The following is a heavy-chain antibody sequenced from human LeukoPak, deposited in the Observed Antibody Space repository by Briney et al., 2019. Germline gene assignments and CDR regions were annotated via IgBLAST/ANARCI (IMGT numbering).Heavy chain of an antibody. CDR2: IYYSGST. J-gene: IGHJ4*02. CDR3: AASRGYGYSFDY. Sequence: SETLSLTCTVSGGSISSDGYYWSWIRQHPGKGLEWIGYIYYSGSTYYNPSLKSRVTISVDTSENQFSLNVNSVTAADTAVYYCAASRGYGYSFDYWGQGSLVTVSS. CDR1: GGSISSDGYY. D-gene: IGHD3-16*01. V-gene: IGHV4-30-4*01.